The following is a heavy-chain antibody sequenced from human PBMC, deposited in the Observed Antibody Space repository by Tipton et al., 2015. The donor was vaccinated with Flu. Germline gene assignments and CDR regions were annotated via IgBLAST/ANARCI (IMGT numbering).Heavy chain of an antibody. J-gene: IGHJ4*02. V-gene: IGHV3-48*01. Sequence: QLVQSGGGLVQPGGSLRLSRAASGFTFSSYSMNWVRQAPGKGLEWVSYISSSSSTIYYADSVKGRFTISRDNAENTVYLQMNSLRAEDTAVYYCAKDKNEFYAFENWAQGTLVTVSS. CDR3: AKDKNEFYAFEN. D-gene: IGHD2/OR15-2a*01. CDR2: ISSSSSTI. CDR1: GFTFSSYS.